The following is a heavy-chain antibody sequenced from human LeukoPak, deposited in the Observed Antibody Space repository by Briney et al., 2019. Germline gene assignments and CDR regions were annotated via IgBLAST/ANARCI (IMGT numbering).Heavy chain of an antibody. CDR2: INPNSGNT. CDR1: GHTFTGYY. Sequence: ASVKVSCKASGHTFTGYYMHWVRQAPGQGLEWMGWINPNSGNTNYAQKLQGRVTMTTGTSTSTAYMELRSLRSDDTAVYYCARARVVPAAFDIWGQGTMVTVSS. J-gene: IGHJ3*02. D-gene: IGHD2-2*01. CDR3: ARARVVPAAFDI. V-gene: IGHV1-18*04.